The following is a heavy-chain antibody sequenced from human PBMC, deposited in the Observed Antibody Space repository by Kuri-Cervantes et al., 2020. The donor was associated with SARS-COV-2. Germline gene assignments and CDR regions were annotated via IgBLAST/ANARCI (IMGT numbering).Heavy chain of an antibody. CDR3: AKVWSGSYSHYYYYAMDV. J-gene: IGHJ6*02. CDR1: GFTFSNYG. V-gene: IGHV3-30*18. D-gene: IGHD3-10*01. Sequence: GGSLRLSCAASGFTFSNYGTHWVRQAPGKGLEWVAVISYDGSDRYYADSVKGRFTISRDNSKNTLYLQMNSLRAEDTAVYYCAKVWSGSYSHYYYYAMDVWGQGTTVTVSS. CDR2: ISYDGSDR.